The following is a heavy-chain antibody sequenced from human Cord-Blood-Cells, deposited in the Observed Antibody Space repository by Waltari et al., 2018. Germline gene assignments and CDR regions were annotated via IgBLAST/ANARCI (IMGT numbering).Heavy chain of an antibody. V-gene: IGHV4-39*01. CDR1: GGSISSSSYY. CDR2: IYYSGST. D-gene: IGHD2-2*01. J-gene: IGHJ3*02. CDR3: ARVYCSSTSCYAFDI. Sequence: QLQLQESGPGLVKPSETLSLTCTVSGGSISSSSYYWGWIRQPPGKGLEWIGSIYYSGSTSSNPSLKSRVTISVDTSKNQFSLKLSSVTAADTAVYYCARVYCSSTSCYAFDIWGQGTMVTVSS.